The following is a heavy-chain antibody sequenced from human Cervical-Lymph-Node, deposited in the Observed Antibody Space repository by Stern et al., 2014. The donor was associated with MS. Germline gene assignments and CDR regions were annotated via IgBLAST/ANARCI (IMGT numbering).Heavy chain of an antibody. CDR2: MFSSGNT. CDR1: GGSISSGSYY. Sequence: VQLLESGPGLVKPSQTLSLTCTVSGGSISSGSYYWSWIRQPAGKRLEWIGRMFSSGNTFYNPSLKSRVNLSVDQPKDQISLELSSVPAADTAVYYCARGYRFFDDWGQGTLVTVSS. J-gene: IGHJ4*02. CDR3: ARGYRFFDD. V-gene: IGHV4-61*02. D-gene: IGHD3-16*02.